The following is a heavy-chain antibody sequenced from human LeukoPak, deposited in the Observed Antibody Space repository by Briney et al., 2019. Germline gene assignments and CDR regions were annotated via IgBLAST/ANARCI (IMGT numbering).Heavy chain of an antibody. D-gene: IGHD6-13*01. CDR3: ARASTRAAATGYDP. CDR2: ISANNGET. J-gene: IGHJ5*02. CDR1: GYIFTNYG. V-gene: IGHV1-18*01. Sequence: GASVKVSCRASGYIFTNYGITWVRQAPGQGLEWMSRISANNGETNFAQKFQGRVTMMTDSSTSTAYMELRSLTSDDTAVYYCARASTRAAATGYDPWGQGSLVTVSS.